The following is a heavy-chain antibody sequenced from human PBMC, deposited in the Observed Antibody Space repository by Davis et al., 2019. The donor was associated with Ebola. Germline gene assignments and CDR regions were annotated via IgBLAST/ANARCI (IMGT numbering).Heavy chain of an antibody. CDR1: GYSFTSFG. V-gene: IGHV1-18*01. CDR2: ISVYSGNT. D-gene: IGHD3-16*01. Sequence: ASVKVSCKASGYSFTSFGISWVRQAPGHSLEWLGWISVYSGNTNYAQKFQGRVTITADESTSTAYMELSSLRSEDTAVYYCARGRRGGLWYYGMDVWGQGTTVTVSS. J-gene: IGHJ6*02. CDR3: ARGRRGGLWYYGMDV.